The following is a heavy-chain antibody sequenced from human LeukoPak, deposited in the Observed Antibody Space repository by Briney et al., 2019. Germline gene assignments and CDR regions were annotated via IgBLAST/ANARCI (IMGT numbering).Heavy chain of an antibody. D-gene: IGHD5-18*01. J-gene: IGHJ4*02. Sequence: SQTLSLTCTVSIGSISSGDHYWSWIRQPPGKGLEYIAYLYNTGNPYYNPSLKSRVTISAHTSKNQFSLKLSSVTAADTAVYYCARGRGYGYGIDYWGQGTLVTVSS. CDR3: ARGRGYGYGIDY. V-gene: IGHV4-30-4*01. CDR2: LYNTGNP. CDR1: IGSISSGDHY.